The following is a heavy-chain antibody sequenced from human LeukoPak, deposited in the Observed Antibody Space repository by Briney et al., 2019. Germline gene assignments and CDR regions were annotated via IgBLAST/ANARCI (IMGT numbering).Heavy chain of an antibody. D-gene: IGHD3-22*01. Sequence: PSETLSLTCTVSGGSISSSYYWSWIRQPPGKRLERNGYIYYSGSTNYNPSLKSRSTISVETTKNHFSLKLSSVTAADTAVYYCARGAYYYDSSGYNKGLLFDYWGQGTLVTVSS. J-gene: IGHJ4*02. CDR2: IYYSGST. V-gene: IGHV4-61*01. CDR3: ARGAYYYDSSGYNKGLLFDY. CDR1: GGSISSSYY.